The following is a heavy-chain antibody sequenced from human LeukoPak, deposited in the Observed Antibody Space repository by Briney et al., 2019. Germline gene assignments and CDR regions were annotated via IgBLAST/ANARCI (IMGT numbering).Heavy chain of an antibody. J-gene: IGHJ1*01. Sequence: GGSLRLSCAASGFTLSSYAMSWVRQAPGKGLEWVSAISGSGGSTYYADSVKGRFTISRDNSKNTLYLQMNSLRAEDTAVYYCAKDGVVVIATEYFQHWGQGTLVTVSS. D-gene: IGHD2-21*01. CDR3: AKDGVVVIATEYFQH. V-gene: IGHV3-23*01. CDR2: ISGSGGST. CDR1: GFTLSSYA.